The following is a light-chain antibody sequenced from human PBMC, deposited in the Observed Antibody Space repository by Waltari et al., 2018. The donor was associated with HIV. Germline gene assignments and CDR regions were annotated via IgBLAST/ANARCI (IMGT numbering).Light chain of an antibody. CDR2: DVS. J-gene: IGLJ3*02. CDR1: SSDVGGYDD. Sequence: QSALTPPASVSGSIGQSITIPCSGTSSDVGGYDDVSWHQQHPGRAPKLLIYDVSNRPSGVSNRFSGSKSGNTASLTSSGLQAEDEADYHCSSYTSSSTLEVVFGGGTKLTVL. V-gene: IGLV2-14*01. CDR3: SSYTSSSTLEVV.